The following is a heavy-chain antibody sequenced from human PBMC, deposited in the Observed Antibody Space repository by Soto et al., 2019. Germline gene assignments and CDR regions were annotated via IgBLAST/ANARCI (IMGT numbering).Heavy chain of an antibody. J-gene: IGHJ6*01. CDR2: SRNRVNSHTT. Sequence: EVQLVESGGGLVQPGGSLRLSFAASGFTFSDHYMDWVRQAPGKGLGWVARSRNRVNSHTTDYAASVQGRFTISRDESKSTRYLQMNSLKIEDTAVYYCTRGLLGGAPSYTFHGMDVWGQGTTVTVSS. V-gene: IGHV3-72*01. CDR3: TRGLLGGAPSYTFHGMDV. CDR1: GFTFSDHY. D-gene: IGHD1-26*01.